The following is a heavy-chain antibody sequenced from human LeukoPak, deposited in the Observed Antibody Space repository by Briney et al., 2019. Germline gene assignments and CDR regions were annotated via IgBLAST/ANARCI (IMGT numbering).Heavy chain of an antibody. V-gene: IGHV4-4*09. CDR2: ISASGTT. CDR3: TRGLRYYYYYMDV. J-gene: IGHJ6*03. CDR1: GGSMTNYY. Sequence: SETLSLTCTVSGGSMTNYYWNWIRQPPGKGLEWIGYISASGTTNYNPSLMSRVTISVDTSKNQFSLKLSSVTAADTAVYYCTRGLRYYYYYMDVWGKGTTVTVSS.